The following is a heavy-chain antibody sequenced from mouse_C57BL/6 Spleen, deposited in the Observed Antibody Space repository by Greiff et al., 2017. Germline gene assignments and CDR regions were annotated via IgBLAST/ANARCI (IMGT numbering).Heavy chain of an antibody. CDR1: GYTFTDYY. D-gene: IGHD6-5*01. J-gene: IGHJ2*01. CDR3: ARTPKVGGFDY. V-gene: IGHV1-76*01. Sequence: QVQLQQSGAELVRPGASVKLSCKASGYTFTDYYINWVKQRPGQGLEWIARIYPGSGNTYYNEKFKGKATLTAEKSSSTAYMQLSSLTSEDSAVYFCARTPKVGGFDYWGQGTTLTVSS. CDR2: IYPGSGNT.